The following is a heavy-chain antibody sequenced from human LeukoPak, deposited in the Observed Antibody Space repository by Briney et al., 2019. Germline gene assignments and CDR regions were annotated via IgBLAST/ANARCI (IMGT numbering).Heavy chain of an antibody. Sequence: GGTLRLSCAASGFTISGYITNWVRQAPGKGLEWVSSINSSSSYIDGDSLKDRFTISRDNAMNSLYLQMNSLRAEDTAVYYCAREVDGSQWYNWNVDAFDIWGQGTMVTVSS. CDR2: INSSSSYI. CDR1: GFTISGYI. V-gene: IGHV3-21*01. J-gene: IGHJ3*02. CDR3: AREVDGSQWYNWNVDAFDI. D-gene: IGHD1-1*01.